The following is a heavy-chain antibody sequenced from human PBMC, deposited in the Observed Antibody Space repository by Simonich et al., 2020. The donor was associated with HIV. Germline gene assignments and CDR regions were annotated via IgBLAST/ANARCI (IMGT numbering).Heavy chain of an antibody. CDR3: ARAYYDTLTGYLYLDS. Sequence: QVSLVQSGAEVKRPGASVKVSCKASGYSFTDYYIHWVRQAPGQGLEWMRWISRHSGATNYAQQCRGRVPLTRDTAISTAYMELSRPRSDDTAVYYCARAYYDTLTGYLYLDSWGQGTLVTVSS. CDR1: GYSFTDYY. J-gene: IGHJ4*02. CDR2: ISRHSGAT. D-gene: IGHD3-9*01. V-gene: IGHV1-2*02.